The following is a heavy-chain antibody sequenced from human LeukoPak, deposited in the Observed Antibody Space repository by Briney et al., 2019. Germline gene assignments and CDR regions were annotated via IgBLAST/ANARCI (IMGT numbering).Heavy chain of an antibody. D-gene: IGHD2-2*01. CDR2: VHHSGTT. CDR3: ARGAYCSTIYCYGFDY. Sequence: SETLSLTCTVYGGSFTAFYWSWIRQPPGKGLEWLGEVHHSGTTNYNPSLKSRVTLSVDTSKNQFSLKLSSVTAADTAVYYCARGAYCSTIYCYGFDYWGQGTQVTASS. V-gene: IGHV4-34*01. CDR1: GGSFTAFY. J-gene: IGHJ4*02.